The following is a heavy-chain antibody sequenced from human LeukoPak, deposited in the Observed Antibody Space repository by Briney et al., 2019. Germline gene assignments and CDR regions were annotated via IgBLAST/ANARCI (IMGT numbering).Heavy chain of an antibody. CDR1: EDSVSNNGAA. D-gene: IGHD3-16*01. V-gene: IGHV6-1*01. CDR2: TYYMSKWNY. CDR3: ARGAYRCFDV. Sequence: SQTLSLTYAISEDSVSNNGAAWNWIRQSPSRGLEWLGRTYYMSKWNYDYAESVKGRITITPDTAKNQFSLQLSSVTPEDTAVYYCARGAYRCFDVWGQGTMVTVSS. J-gene: IGHJ3*01.